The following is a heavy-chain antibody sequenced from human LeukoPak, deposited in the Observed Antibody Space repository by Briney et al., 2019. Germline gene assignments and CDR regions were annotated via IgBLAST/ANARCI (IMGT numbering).Heavy chain of an antibody. Sequence: NPSETLSLTCTVSGVSISTYYWSWIRQPPGKGLEWIGCIYCSGNTNNSPSLKSRVTISVDTSKNQFSLSLTSVTAADTAVYYFVKHRTGPIADYGGRGTLVTVSS. CDR2: IYCSGNT. V-gene: IGHV4-59*08. CDR1: GVSISTYY. D-gene: IGHD1-7*01. CDR3: VKHRTGPIADY. J-gene: IGHJ4*02.